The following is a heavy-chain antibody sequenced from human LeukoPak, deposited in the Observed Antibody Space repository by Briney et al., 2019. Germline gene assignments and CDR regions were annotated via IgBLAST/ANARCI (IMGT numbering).Heavy chain of an antibody. Sequence: GASVKVSCKASGGTFSSYAISWVRQAPGQGLEWMGGIIPIFGTANYAQKFQGRVTITADESTSTAYMELSSLRSEDTAVYYCARYCSSTSCPVGMDVWGQGTTVTVSS. D-gene: IGHD2-2*01. CDR2: IIPIFGTA. J-gene: IGHJ6*02. CDR3: ARYCSSTSCPVGMDV. CDR1: GGTFSSYA. V-gene: IGHV1-69*13.